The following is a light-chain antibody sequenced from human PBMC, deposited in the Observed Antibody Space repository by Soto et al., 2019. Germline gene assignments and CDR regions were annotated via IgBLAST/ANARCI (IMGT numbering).Light chain of an antibody. CDR3: QKHLNWPLS. CDR1: QTVSSS. V-gene: IGKV3-11*01. J-gene: IGKJ4*01. CDR2: ESS. Sequence: EIGLTQSPATLSLSPWERATLSCRASQTVSSSLAWYQQKPGQAPRLLIYESSNRATAIPARFSGSASGADFTLTIRTLEPENFDLYSCQKHLNWPLSFGGATTV.